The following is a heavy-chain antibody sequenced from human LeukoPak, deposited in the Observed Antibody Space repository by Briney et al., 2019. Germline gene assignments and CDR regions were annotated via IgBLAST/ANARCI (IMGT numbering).Heavy chain of an antibody. CDR3: ARRPYCSGGSCYRINYFDY. D-gene: IGHD2-15*01. CDR1: GYSFTSYW. J-gene: IGHJ4*02. CDR2: IYPGDSDT. V-gene: IGHV5-51*01. Sequence: GESLKISCKGSGYSFTSYWIGWVRQMPGKGLEWMGIIYPGDSDTRYSPSFQGQVTISADKSISTAYLQWGSLKASDTAMYYCARRPYCSGGSCYRINYFDYWGQGTLVTVSS.